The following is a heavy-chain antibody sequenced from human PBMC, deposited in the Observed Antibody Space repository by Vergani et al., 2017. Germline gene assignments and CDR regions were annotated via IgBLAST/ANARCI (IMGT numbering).Heavy chain of an antibody. Sequence: QVQLPESGPGLVKPSETLSLTCAVSGYSISSGYYWGWIRQPPGKGLEWIGYIYYSGSTNYNPSLKSRVTISVDTSKNQFSLKLSSVTAADTAVYYCAREGGGSGDPVDYWGQGTLVTVSS. V-gene: IGHV4-38-2*02. CDR3: AREGGGSGDPVDY. D-gene: IGHD3-10*01. J-gene: IGHJ4*02. CDR1: GYSISSGYY. CDR2: IYYSGST.